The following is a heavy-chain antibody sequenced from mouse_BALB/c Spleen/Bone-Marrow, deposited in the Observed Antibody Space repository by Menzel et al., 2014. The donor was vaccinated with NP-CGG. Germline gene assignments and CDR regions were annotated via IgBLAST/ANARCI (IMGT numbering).Heavy chain of an antibody. V-gene: IGHV1-31*01. CDR2: INPYNGGS. J-gene: IGHJ4*01. D-gene: IGHD2-1*01. CDR1: GYSFTGYT. CDR3: ARGRMVTRYYAMDY. Sequence: VQLQQSGPELVKPGTSMKISCKASGYSFTGYTMNWVKQTLGKNLEWIGLINPYNGGSSYNQKFKGKATLTLDKSSSTVYMELLSLTSEDSAVYYCARGRMVTRYYAMDYWGQGTSGTVSS.